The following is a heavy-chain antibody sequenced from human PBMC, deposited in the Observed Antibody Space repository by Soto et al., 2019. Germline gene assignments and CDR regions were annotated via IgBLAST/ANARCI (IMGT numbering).Heavy chain of an antibody. J-gene: IGHJ4*02. CDR2: IAYDGRNK. CDR1: GFTFSSYA. Sequence: QVQLVESGGGVVQPGRSLRLSWAASGFTFSSYAMHWVRQAPGKGLELVAVIAYDGRNKYYADSVKGRFTISRDNSKNTLYLQMNSLRIEDTAVYYCARELERVFDYWGQGTLVTVSS. D-gene: IGHD1-1*01. CDR3: ARELERVFDY. V-gene: IGHV3-30*04.